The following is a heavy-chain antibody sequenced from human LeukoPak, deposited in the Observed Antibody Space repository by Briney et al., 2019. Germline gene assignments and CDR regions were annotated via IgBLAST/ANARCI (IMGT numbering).Heavy chain of an antibody. Sequence: ASVKVSCKASGYTFTSYGIIWVRQAPGQGLEWMGWISAYNGNTNYAQKLQGRVTMTTDTSTSTAYMELRSLRSDDTAVYYCARDVPSNYYDSSGYLGLIDYWGQGTLVTVSS. CDR3: ARDVPSNYYDSSGYLGLIDY. CDR1: GYTFTSYG. CDR2: ISAYNGNT. D-gene: IGHD3-22*01. J-gene: IGHJ4*02. V-gene: IGHV1-18*01.